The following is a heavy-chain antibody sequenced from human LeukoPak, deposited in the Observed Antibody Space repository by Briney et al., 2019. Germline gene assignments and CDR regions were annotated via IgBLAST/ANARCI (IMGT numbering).Heavy chain of an antibody. CDR1: GYTFTSYY. Sequence: SVKVSCKASGYTFTSYYMHWVRQAPGQGLEWMGRIIPILGIANYAQKFQGRVTITADKSTSTAYMELSSLRSEDTAVYYCARGVLSYYDILTGYYNVYDYFDYWGQGTLVTVSS. V-gene: IGHV1-69*04. CDR3: ARGVLSYYDILTGYYNVYDYFDY. D-gene: IGHD3-9*01. J-gene: IGHJ4*02. CDR2: IIPILGIA.